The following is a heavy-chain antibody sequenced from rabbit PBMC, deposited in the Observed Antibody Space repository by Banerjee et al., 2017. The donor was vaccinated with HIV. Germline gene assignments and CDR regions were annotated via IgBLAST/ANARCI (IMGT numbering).Heavy chain of an antibody. D-gene: IGHD4-2*01. V-gene: IGHV1S7*01. CDR1: GFDFSSYY. Sequence: QLKETGGGLVQPGGSLTLSCRASGFDFSSYYMNWVRQAPGKGLEWIGRIYAGKGNTDYASWVNGRFTISSDNAQNTVDLQMNSLTAADTATYFCARDPYAGSAGYGYGMDLWGPGTLVTVS. CDR2: IYAGKGNT. J-gene: IGHJ6*01. CDR3: ARDPYAGSAGYGYGMDL.